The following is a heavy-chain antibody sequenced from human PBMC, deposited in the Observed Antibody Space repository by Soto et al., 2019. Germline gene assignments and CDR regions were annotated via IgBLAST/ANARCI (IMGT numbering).Heavy chain of an antibody. CDR2: IYYSSTT. CDR1: GGSISSSSYY. Sequence: SETLSLTCTVSGGSISSSSYYWGWIRQPPGKGLEWIGSIYYSSTTYADSVKGRFTISRDNAKNTLYLQMNSLRAEDTAVYYCARGRGYCSGNSCYIDYWGQGTLVTVSS. D-gene: IGHD2-15*01. CDR3: ARGRGYCSGNSCYIDY. V-gene: IGHV4-39*01. J-gene: IGHJ4*02.